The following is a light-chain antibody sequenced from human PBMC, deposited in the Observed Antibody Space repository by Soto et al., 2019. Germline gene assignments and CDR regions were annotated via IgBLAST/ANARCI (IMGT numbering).Light chain of an antibody. CDR3: QQTHSTPWT. CDR1: QTITTY. J-gene: IGKJ1*01. V-gene: IGKV1-39*01. CDR2: GAS. Sequence: DIQMTQSPSSLSASVGDRVTISCRASQTITTYLNWYQQKPGKAPQLLFYGASILQSGVPSRFTGSGSGTDFTLTISSLQPDDFATYHCQQTHSTPWTFGQGTKVEIK.